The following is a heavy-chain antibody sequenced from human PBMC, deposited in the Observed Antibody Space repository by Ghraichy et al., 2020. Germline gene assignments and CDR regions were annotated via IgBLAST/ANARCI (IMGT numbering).Heavy chain of an antibody. V-gene: IGHV3-23*01. CDR2: ISGSGGST. D-gene: IGHD6-19*01. CDR1: GFTFSSYA. J-gene: IGHJ4*02. Sequence: GGSLRLSCAASGFTFSSYAMSWVRQAPGKGLEWVSAISGSGGSTYYADSVKGRFTISRDNSKNTLYLQMNSLRAEDTAVYYCAKDRTWGYSSGWSDYWGQGTLVTVSS. CDR3: AKDRTWGYSSGWSDY.